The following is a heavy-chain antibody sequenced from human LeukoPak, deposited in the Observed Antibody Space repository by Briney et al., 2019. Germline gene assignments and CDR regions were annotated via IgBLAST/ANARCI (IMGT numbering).Heavy chain of an antibody. CDR2: ISSGSSYI. D-gene: IGHD5-12*01. Sequence: GGSLRLXCAASGFIFSSYSMNWVRQAPGKGLEWVSSISSGSSYIYYADSVKGRFTISRDNAKNSLYLQMNSLSAEDTAVYYCAYTSGYDFSSYYYYYMDVWGKGNTVTVSS. CDR3: AYTSGYDFSSYYYYYMDV. J-gene: IGHJ6*03. CDR1: GFIFSSYS. V-gene: IGHV3-21*01.